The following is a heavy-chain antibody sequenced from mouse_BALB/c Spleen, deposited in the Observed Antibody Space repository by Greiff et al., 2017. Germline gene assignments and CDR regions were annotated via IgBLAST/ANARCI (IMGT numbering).Heavy chain of an antibody. D-gene: IGHD2-3*01. V-gene: IGHV3-2*02. Sequence: ESGPGLVKPSQSLSLTCTVTGYSITSDYAWNWIRQFPGNKLEWMGYISYSGSTSYNPSLKSRISITRDTSKNQFFLQLNSVTTEDTATYYCAREGGYYVWYFDVWGAGTTVTVSS. J-gene: IGHJ1*01. CDR2: ISYSGST. CDR3: AREGGYYVWYFDV. CDR1: GYSITSDYA.